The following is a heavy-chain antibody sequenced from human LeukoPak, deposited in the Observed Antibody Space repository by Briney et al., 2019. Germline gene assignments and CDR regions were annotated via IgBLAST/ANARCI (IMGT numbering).Heavy chain of an antibody. D-gene: IGHD5-18*01. J-gene: IGHJ4*02. CDR3: AKDERGYSYGPRGYFDY. Sequence: GGSLRLSCAASGFTFSSYAMSWVRQAPGKGLEWVSAISGSGGSTYYADSVKGRFTISRDNSKNTLYLQMNSLRAEDTAVYYCAKDERGYSYGPRGYFDYWGQGTLVTVSS. V-gene: IGHV3-23*01. CDR1: GFTFSSYA. CDR2: ISGSGGST.